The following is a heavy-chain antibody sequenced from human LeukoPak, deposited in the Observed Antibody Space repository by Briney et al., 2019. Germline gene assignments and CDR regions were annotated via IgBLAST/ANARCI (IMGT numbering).Heavy chain of an antibody. CDR2: ISSYNGNT. D-gene: IGHD3-10*01. CDR3: AHTITRGSYFDY. V-gene: IGHV1-18*01. Sequence: ASVKVSCKASGYTFTTYGISWVRQAPGQGLEWMGWISSYNGNTNYAQKFQGRVTITADESTSTAYMELSSLRSEDTAVYYCAHTITRGSYFDYWGQGTLVTVSS. J-gene: IGHJ4*02. CDR1: GYTFTTYG.